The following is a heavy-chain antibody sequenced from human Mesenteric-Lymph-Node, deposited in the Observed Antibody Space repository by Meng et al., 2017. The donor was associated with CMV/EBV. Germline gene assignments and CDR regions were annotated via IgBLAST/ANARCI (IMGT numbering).Heavy chain of an antibody. CDR3: ARDLWCSSTSCYLETFV. CDR1: GFSFSCHG. V-gene: IGHV3-48*01. CDR2: IGYRSSTI. J-gene: IGHJ4*02. D-gene: IGHD2-2*01. Sequence: GGSLRLSCATSGFSFSCHGMNWVRQAPGKGLEWVSYIGYRSSTIYYADSVKGRFTISRDNAKNSLYLQMDSLRVEDTAVYYCARDLWCSSTSCYLETFVWGQGTLVTVSS.